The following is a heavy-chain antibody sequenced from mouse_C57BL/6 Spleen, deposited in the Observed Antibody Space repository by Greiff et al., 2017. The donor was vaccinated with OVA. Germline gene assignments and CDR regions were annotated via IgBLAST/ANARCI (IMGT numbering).Heavy chain of an antibody. V-gene: IGHV1-53*01. CDR1: GYTFTSYW. J-gene: IGHJ2*01. Sequence: QVQLQQPGTELVKPGASVKLSCKASGYTFTSYWMPWVQQRPGQGREWIGNIPPSNGGTNDNEKFKSKATLTVDKSSSTAYMQLSSLTSEDSAVYYCARYYSNYGYFDYWGQGTTLTVSS. CDR2: IPPSNGGT. CDR3: ARYYSNYGYFDY. D-gene: IGHD2-5*01.